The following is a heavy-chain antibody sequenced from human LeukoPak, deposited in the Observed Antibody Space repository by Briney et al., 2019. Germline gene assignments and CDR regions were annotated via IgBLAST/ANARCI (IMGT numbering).Heavy chain of an antibody. D-gene: IGHD2-15*01. Sequence: SQTLSLTCAVFGGSISSGGYSWSWIRQPPGKGLEWIGYIYHSGSTYYNPSLKSRVTISVDRSKNQFSLKLSSVTAADTAVYYCARVGSRYYFDYWGQGTLVTVSS. J-gene: IGHJ4*02. CDR2: IYHSGST. V-gene: IGHV4-30-2*01. CDR3: ARVGSRYYFDY. CDR1: GGSISSGGYS.